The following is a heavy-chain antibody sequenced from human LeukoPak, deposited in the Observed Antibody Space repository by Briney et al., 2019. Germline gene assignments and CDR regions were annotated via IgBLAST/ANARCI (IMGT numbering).Heavy chain of an antibody. Sequence: SETLSLTCAVYGGSFSGYYWGWIRQPPGKGLEWIGSIYYSGSTYYNPSLKSRVTISVDTSKNQFSLKLSSVTAADTAVYYCASYGSGSYYPPNFLDYWGQGTLVTVSS. J-gene: IGHJ4*02. CDR1: GGSFSGYY. CDR2: IYYSGST. V-gene: IGHV4-39*01. D-gene: IGHD3-10*01. CDR3: ASYGSGSYYPPNFLDY.